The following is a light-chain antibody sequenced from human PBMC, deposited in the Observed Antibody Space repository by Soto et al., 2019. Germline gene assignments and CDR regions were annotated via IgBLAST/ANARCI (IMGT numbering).Light chain of an antibody. Sequence: EIVLTQSPGTLSLSPGERATLSCRASQSVSNNYLAWYQQKPGQAPRLLIYGASSRATGIPDRFSGSGSGTDFDLTISRLEPEDFAVYHCQQYGGSPWTFGQGTKVEIK. V-gene: IGKV3-20*01. CDR3: QQYGGSPWT. J-gene: IGKJ1*01. CDR1: QSVSNNY. CDR2: GAS.